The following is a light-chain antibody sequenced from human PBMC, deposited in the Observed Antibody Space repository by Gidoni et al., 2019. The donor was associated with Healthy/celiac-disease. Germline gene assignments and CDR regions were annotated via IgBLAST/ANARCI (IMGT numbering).Light chain of an antibody. CDR3: AAWDDSLSGSWV. CDR2: RNN. J-gene: IGLJ3*02. CDR1: SSNIGSNY. V-gene: IGLV1-47*01. Sequence: QSVLTQPPSASGTPGQRVTIPCSGSSSNIGSNYVSWYQQLPGQAPQLLIYRNNQRPSGVPDRFSGSKSGTSASLAISGLRSEDEADYYCAAWDDSLSGSWVFGGGTKLTVL.